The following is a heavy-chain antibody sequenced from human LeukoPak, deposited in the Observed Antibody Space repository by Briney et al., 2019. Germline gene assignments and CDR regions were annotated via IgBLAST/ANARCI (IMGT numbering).Heavy chain of an antibody. D-gene: IGHD3-10*01. CDR1: GFTFSTYS. J-gene: IGHJ4*02. Sequence: PGGSLRLSCAASGFTFSTYSMNWVRQAPGKGLEWVSYISDSTSTIYYADSVKGRFTISRDNAKNSLYLQMNSLRAEDTALYYCAKAPLPTMVRGGNDYWGQGTLVTVSS. V-gene: IGHV3-48*04. CDR2: ISDSTSTI. CDR3: AKAPLPTMVRGGNDY.